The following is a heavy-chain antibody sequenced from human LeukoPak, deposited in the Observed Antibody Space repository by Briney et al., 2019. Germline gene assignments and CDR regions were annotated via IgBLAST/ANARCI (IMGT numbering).Heavy chain of an antibody. V-gene: IGHV4-4*07. D-gene: IGHD5-18*01. Sequence: KPSETLSLTCTVSGGSISSYYWSWIRQPAGKGLEWIGRIYTSGSTNYNPSLKSRVTISVDKSKNQFSLKLSSVTAADTAVYYCARDHSGDTAMAPKDYWGQGTLVTVSS. J-gene: IGHJ4*02. CDR2: IYTSGST. CDR3: ARDHSGDTAMAPKDY. CDR1: GGSISSYY.